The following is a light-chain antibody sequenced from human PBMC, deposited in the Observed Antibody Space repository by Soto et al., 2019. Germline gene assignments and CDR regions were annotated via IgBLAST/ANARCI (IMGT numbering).Light chain of an antibody. J-gene: IGKJ1*01. V-gene: IGKV3-11*01. Sequence: EIVFTQSPATLSLSPGERATLSCRASQSVSSNLAWYQQKPGQAPRLFIYDTSNRAAGIPARFSGSGSGTDFTLTISSLEPEDFAVYYCQQRGNWPWTFGQGTKVDIK. CDR3: QQRGNWPWT. CDR1: QSVSSN. CDR2: DTS.